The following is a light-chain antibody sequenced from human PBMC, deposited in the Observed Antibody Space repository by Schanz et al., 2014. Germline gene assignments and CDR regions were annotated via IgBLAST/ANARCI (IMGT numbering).Light chain of an antibody. CDR2: TSD. CDR1: SSNIGSNP. CDR3: TSFTSSHTHV. J-gene: IGLJ3*02. V-gene: IGLV1-44*01. Sequence: QSVLTQPPSVSAAPGQKVTISCSGSSSNIGSNPVNWYQQLPRAAPTLLIYTSDQRPSGVPDRFSGSKSGTSASLAISGLQAEDEADYYCTSFTSSHTHVFGGGTKVTVL.